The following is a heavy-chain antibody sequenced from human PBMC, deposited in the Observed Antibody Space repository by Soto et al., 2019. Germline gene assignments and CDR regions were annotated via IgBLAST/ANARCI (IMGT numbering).Heavy chain of an antibody. J-gene: IGHJ4*02. Sequence: QVQLQESGPGLMKPSETLSLTCTVSGDSVNNDAYYWSWIRQPPGKGLELIGSIYHSGITYYNPSLRSRVIMSLDMSANQFSLRLISVTAADTAVYYCARLSIGREFPFDHWGQGTLVNVAS. D-gene: IGHD3-10*01. CDR3: ARLSIGREFPFDH. V-gene: IGHV4-61*08. CDR1: GDSVNNDAYY. CDR2: IYHSGIT.